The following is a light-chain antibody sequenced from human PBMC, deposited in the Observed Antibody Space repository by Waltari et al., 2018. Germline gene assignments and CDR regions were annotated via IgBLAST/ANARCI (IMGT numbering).Light chain of an antibody. J-gene: IGKJ2*01. Sequence: EVVMTQSPLSLSVTLGQAASISCKSSQSLVPIDGYTYLNWFQQRPGHSPRRLMYWVFSRDSGVPDRFSGSGSGTDFTLRISRVEAEDVGVYYCMQGTRWPYTFGQGTQLDIK. CDR1: QSLVPIDGYTY. CDR3: MQGTRWPYT. V-gene: IGKV2-30*02. CDR2: WVF.